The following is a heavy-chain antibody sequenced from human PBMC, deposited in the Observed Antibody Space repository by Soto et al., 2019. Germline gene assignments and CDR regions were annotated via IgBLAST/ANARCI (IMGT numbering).Heavy chain of an antibody. V-gene: IGHV3-66*01. Sequence: EVQLVESGGGLVQRGESLRLSCAASGITIRTNHMNWVRQAPGKGLEWVSVIYDGGSTHYADSVKGRVNTSRDISKNTVYLQMNSLRPEDTAVYSCARAYDFWSGYYIAWGQGTLVTVSS. D-gene: IGHD3-3*01. CDR3: ARAYDFWSGYYIA. CDR2: IYDGGST. CDR1: GITIRTNH. J-gene: IGHJ5*02.